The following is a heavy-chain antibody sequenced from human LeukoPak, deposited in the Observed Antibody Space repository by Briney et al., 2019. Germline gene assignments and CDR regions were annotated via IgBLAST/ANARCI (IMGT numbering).Heavy chain of an antibody. CDR1: GFTFSNSA. CDR3: AKVPSGSSYY. D-gene: IGHD1-26*01. Sequence: GGSLRLSCAATGFTFSNSALSWVRQAPGKGLEWVSAISGSGGSTYYADSVKGRFTISRDNSKNTLYLQMNSLRAEDTAVYYCAKVPSGSSYYWGQGTLVTVSS. J-gene: IGHJ4*02. V-gene: IGHV3-23*01. CDR2: ISGSGGST.